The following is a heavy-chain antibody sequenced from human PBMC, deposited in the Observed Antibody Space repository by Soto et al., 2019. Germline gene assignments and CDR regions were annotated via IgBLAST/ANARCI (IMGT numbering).Heavy chain of an antibody. J-gene: IGHJ4*02. D-gene: IGHD3-10*01. V-gene: IGHV3-21*01. Sequence: EVQLVESGGGLVKPGGSLRLSCAASGFTFSSYSMNWVRQAPGKGLEWVSSISSSSSYIYYADSVKGRFTISRDNAKNTLYLQMNSLRAEDTAVYYCAKAKGWLGVTSIDSWGQGTLVTVSS. CDR2: ISSSSSYI. CDR3: AKAKGWLGVTSIDS. CDR1: GFTFSSYS.